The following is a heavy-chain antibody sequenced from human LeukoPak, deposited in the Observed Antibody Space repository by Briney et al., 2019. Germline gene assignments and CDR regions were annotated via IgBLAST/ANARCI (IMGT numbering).Heavy chain of an antibody. D-gene: IGHD2-2*01. CDR2: IYYSGST. CDR1: GGSISSGDYY. J-gene: IGHJ3*02. V-gene: IGHV4-30-4*08. CDR3: ARRNYCSSTSCYDVDAFDI. Sequence: SQTLSLTCTVSGGSISSGDYYWSWIRQPPGKGLEWIGYIYYSGSTYYNPSLKSRVTISVDTSKNRFSLKLSSVTAADTAVYYCARRNYCSSTSCYDVDAFDIWGQGTMVTVSS.